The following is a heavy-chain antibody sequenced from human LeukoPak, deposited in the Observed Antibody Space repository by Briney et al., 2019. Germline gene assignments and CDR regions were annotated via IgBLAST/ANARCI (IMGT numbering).Heavy chain of an antibody. CDR1: GFTFRSYN. CDR2: INRSSSAL. D-gene: IGHD3-10*01. CDR3: ARGDGWFGELLNFDY. V-gene: IGHV3-48*02. J-gene: IGHJ4*02. Sequence: GGSLSLSCAASGFTFRSYNMNWVRQAPGKGLEWVSSINRSSSALDYADSVKGRFTISRDNAKNSLYLQMNSLIDEDTAVYYCARGDGWFGELLNFDYWGQGTLVTVSS.